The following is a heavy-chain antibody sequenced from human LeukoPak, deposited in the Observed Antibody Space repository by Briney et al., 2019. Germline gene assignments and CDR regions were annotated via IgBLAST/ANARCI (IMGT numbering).Heavy chain of an antibody. CDR3: ARGGTALWFGELFPQGNWFDP. J-gene: IGHJ5*02. CDR1: GYTFTSYY. CDR2: INPSGGST. Sequence: ASVTVSCKASGYTFTSYYMHWVRQAPGQGLEWMGIINPSGGSTSYAQKFQGRVTMTRDTSTSTVYMELSSLRSEDTAVYYCARGGTALWFGELFPQGNWFDPWGQGTLVTVSS. V-gene: IGHV1-46*01. D-gene: IGHD3-10*01.